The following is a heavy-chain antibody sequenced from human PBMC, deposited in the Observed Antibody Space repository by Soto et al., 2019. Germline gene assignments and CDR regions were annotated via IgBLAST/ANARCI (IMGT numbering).Heavy chain of an antibody. CDR1: GGSVSSSSYY. Sequence: PSETLSLTCTVSGGSVSSSSYYWGWVRQPPGKGLEWIGSVYYSGSTYYNPSLESRVTISVDKSKNQFSLKLMSLSAADTAVYYCGSLEGLATISYYFDYWGQGGLVTVSS. CDR3: GSLEGLATISYYFDY. J-gene: IGHJ4*02. V-gene: IGHV4-39*01. D-gene: IGHD3-9*01. CDR2: VYYSGST.